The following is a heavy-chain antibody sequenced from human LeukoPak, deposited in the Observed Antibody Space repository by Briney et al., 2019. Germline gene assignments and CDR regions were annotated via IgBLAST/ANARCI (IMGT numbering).Heavy chain of an antibody. Sequence: GGSLRLSCAASGFTFSSYSMNWVRQAPGKGLEWVSSISSSSSYIYYADSVKGRFTISRDNAKNSLHLQMNSLRVEDTAVYYCARDGGVSRNYYGNAVGSWFDLWGQGTLVTVSS. V-gene: IGHV3-21*01. CDR1: GFTFSSYS. CDR3: ARDGGVSRNYYGNAVGSWFDL. J-gene: IGHJ5*02. CDR2: ISSSSSYI. D-gene: IGHD1-26*01.